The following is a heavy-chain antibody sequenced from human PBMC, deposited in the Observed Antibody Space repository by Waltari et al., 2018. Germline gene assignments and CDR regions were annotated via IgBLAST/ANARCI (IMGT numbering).Heavy chain of an antibody. CDR3: ARDHVFRGDFWSGYYDS. J-gene: IGHJ4*02. D-gene: IGHD3-3*01. Sequence: EVQLEESGGGLVQTGGSLRPSCAASGFPLSRYSTTSVRQAPGKGREWVANIKQDGSETYYADSLKGRFTISRDNAKNSLYLQMNSLRAEDTALYYCARDHVFRGDFWSGYYDSWGQGTLVTVSS. CDR1: GFPLSRYS. CDR2: IKQDGSET. V-gene: IGHV3-7*01.